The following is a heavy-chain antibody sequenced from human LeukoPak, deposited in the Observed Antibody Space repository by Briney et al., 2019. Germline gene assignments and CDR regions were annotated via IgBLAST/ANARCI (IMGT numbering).Heavy chain of an antibody. CDR3: TKQYYYDSSGYFGY. J-gene: IGHJ4*02. V-gene: IGHV4-59*01. Sequence: SKTLSLTCTVSGGSISSYYWSWIRQPPGRGLEWIGYIYYSGNTDYNPSLKSRVTISVDTSKNQFSLKLSSVTAADTAVYYCTKQYYYDSSGYFGYWGQGTLVTVSS. CDR2: IYYSGNT. CDR1: GGSISSYY. D-gene: IGHD3-22*01.